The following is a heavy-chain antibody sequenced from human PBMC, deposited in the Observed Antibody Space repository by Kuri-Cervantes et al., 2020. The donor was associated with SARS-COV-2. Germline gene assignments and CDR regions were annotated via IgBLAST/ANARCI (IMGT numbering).Heavy chain of an antibody. Sequence: GESLKISCAASGFTFSSYAMSWVRQAPGKGLEWVSAISGSGGSTYYADSVKGRFTISRDNSKNTLYLQMNSLRAEDTAVYYCAREGIGGYDYDAFDIWGQGTMVTVSS. CDR3: AREGIGGYDYDAFDI. J-gene: IGHJ3*02. D-gene: IGHD5-12*01. CDR2: ISGSGGST. CDR1: GFTFSSYA. V-gene: IGHV3-23*01.